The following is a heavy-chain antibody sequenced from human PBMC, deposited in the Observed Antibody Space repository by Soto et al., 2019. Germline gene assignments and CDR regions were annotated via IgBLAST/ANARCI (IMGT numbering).Heavy chain of an antibody. Sequence: ASVKVSCKASGYTFTSYAMHWVRQAPGQRLEWMGWINAGNGNTKYSQKFQGRVTITRDTSASTAYMELSSLRSEDTAVYYCARDPSVRRSTYYYCGMDVWGQGTTVTVSS. CDR2: INAGNGNT. J-gene: IGHJ6*02. CDR1: GYTFTSYA. V-gene: IGHV1-3*01. CDR3: ARDPSVRRSTYYYCGMDV. D-gene: IGHD3-10*01.